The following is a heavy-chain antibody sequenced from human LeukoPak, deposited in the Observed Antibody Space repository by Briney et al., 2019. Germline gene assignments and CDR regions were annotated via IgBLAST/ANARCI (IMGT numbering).Heavy chain of an antibody. CDR3: AKPRRAYYYDSSGYYDAFDI. J-gene: IGHJ3*02. CDR2: ISGSGGST. Sequence: GGSLRLSCAASGFTFSRFGMHWVRQAPGQGLEWVSAISGSGGSTYYADSVKGRFTISRDNSKNTLYLQMNSLRAEDTAVYYCAKPRRAYYYDSSGYYDAFDIWGQGTMVTVSS. D-gene: IGHD3-22*01. CDR1: GFTFSRFG. V-gene: IGHV3-23*01.